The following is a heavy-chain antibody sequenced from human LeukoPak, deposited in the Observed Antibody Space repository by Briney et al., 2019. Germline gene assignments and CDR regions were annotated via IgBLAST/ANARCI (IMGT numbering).Heavy chain of an antibody. J-gene: IGHJ6*03. D-gene: IGHD3-22*01. Sequence: SVKVSCKASGFTFTSSAMQWVRQARGQRLEWIGWIVVGSGNTNYAQKFQERVTITRGMSTSTAYMELSSLRSEDTAVYYCAAGPYYDSSGYYYQTRYYYYMDVWGKGTTVTVSS. V-gene: IGHV1-58*02. CDR2: IVVGSGNT. CDR1: GFTFTSSA. CDR3: AAGPYYDSSGYYYQTRYYYYMDV.